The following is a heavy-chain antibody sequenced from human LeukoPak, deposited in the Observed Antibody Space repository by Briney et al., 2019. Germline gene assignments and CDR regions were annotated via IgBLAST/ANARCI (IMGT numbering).Heavy chain of an antibody. CDR2: ISSSSSYT. V-gene: IGHV3-11*06. Sequence: GGSLRLSCAASGFIFSTYWMSWVRQAPGKGLEWVSYISSSSSYTNYADSVKGRFTISRDNAKNSLYLQMNSLRAEDTAVYYCAVQKQGSSGWYGEYYFDYWGQGTLVTVSS. CDR3: AVQKQGSSGWYGEYYFDY. J-gene: IGHJ4*02. D-gene: IGHD6-19*01. CDR1: GFIFSTYW.